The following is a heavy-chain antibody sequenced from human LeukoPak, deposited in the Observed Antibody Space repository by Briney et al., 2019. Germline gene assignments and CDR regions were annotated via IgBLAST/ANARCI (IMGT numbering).Heavy chain of an antibody. J-gene: IGHJ4*02. CDR3: ARQGYSYGWIFDY. Sequence: PSETLSLTCTVSGGSIISSSYYWGWIRQPPGKGLEWIGSIYYSGSTYYNPSLKSRVTISVDTSKNQFSLKLSSVTAADTAVYYCARQGYSYGWIFDYWGQGTLVTVSS. D-gene: IGHD5-18*01. CDR2: IYYSGST. CDR1: GGSIISSSYY. V-gene: IGHV4-39*01.